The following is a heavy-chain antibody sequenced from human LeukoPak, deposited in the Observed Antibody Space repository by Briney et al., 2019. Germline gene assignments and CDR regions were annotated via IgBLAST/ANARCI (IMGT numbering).Heavy chain of an antibody. D-gene: IGHD6-19*01. CDR2: ISAYNGNT. CDR1: GYTFTSYG. J-gene: IGHJ3*02. CDR3: ARRDSSGWSDAFDI. V-gene: IGHV1-18*01. Sequence: ASVKVSCKASGYTFTSYGISWVRQAPGQGLEWMGWISAYNGNTNYAQKLQGRVTITRNTSISTAYMELSSLRSEDTAVYYCARRDSSGWSDAFDIWGQGTMVTVSS.